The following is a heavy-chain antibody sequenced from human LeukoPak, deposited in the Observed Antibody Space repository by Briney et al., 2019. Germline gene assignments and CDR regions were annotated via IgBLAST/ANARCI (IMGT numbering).Heavy chain of an antibody. V-gene: IGHV3-15*01. Sequence: GGSLRLSCAVSGFNFDIAWTNWVRQAPGEGLEWVGRIKSKNDGAATDYGAPVRGRFTISIDDSKNMLYLQMNSLKTEDTAVYYCVSRDAYKPRYFMDVWGKGTTVTVSS. CDR2: IKSKNDGAAT. D-gene: IGHD5-24*01. J-gene: IGHJ6*03. CDR3: VSRDAYKPRYFMDV. CDR1: GFNFDIAW.